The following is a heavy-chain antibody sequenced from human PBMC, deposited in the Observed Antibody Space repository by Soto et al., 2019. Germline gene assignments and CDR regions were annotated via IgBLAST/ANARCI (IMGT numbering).Heavy chain of an antibody. CDR2: MNPNSGNT. Sequence: QVQLVQSGAEVKKPGASVKVSCKASGYTFTSYDINWVRQATGQGLEWMGWMNPNSGNTGYAQKFQGRVTMTRNTSISTAYMELSSLRSEDTAVYYCARGQVVPSLKSENWFDPWGQGTLVTVSS. J-gene: IGHJ5*02. CDR1: GYTFTSYD. D-gene: IGHD2-2*01. V-gene: IGHV1-8*01. CDR3: ARGQVVPSLKSENWFDP.